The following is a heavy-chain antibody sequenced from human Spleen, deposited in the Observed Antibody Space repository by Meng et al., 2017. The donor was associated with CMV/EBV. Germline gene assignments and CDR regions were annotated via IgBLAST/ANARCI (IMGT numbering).Heavy chain of an antibody. CDR3: ARDWSVMTGLWAYNWFDP. V-gene: IGHV1-2*02. Sequence: YTFSDYYIHWVRQAPGQGLEWMGWINPNSGGTNYAPKFQGRVAMTRDTSISTAYMELIRLTSDDTAMYYCARDWSVMTGLWAYNWFDPWGQGTLVTVSS. CDR1: YTFSDYY. J-gene: IGHJ5*02. D-gene: IGHD1-20*01. CDR2: INPNSGGT.